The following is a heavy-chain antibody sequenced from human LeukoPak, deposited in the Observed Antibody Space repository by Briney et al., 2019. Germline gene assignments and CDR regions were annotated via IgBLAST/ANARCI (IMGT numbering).Heavy chain of an antibody. Sequence: GASVKVSCKASGYTFTSYGISWVRQAPGQGLEWMGWISAYNGNPNYAQKLQGRVTMTTDTSTSTAYMELRSLRSDDTAVYYCARVVVPAATNWFDPWGQGTLVTVSS. CDR1: GYTFTSYG. CDR2: ISAYNGNP. J-gene: IGHJ5*02. D-gene: IGHD2-2*01. CDR3: ARVVVPAATNWFDP. V-gene: IGHV1-18*01.